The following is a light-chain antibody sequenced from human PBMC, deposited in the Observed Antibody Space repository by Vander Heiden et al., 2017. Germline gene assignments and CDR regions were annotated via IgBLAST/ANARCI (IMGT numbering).Light chain of an antibody. CDR3: RAWDTGIRV. CDR2: VNSAGSH. V-gene: IGLV4-69*02. J-gene: IGLJ3*02. CDR1: SAHRYNA. Sequence: QLVPTQSSSASASLGASVKLTCTLSSAHRYNAIACHQQQPPKAPRYLLTVNSAGSHPKGGGIADRFSGSSSGSKRYLTVSDLQAEDEADDYGRAWDTGIRVFGGGTKVTVL.